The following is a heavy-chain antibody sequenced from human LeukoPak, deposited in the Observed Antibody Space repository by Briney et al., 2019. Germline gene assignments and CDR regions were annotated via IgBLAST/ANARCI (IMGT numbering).Heavy chain of an antibody. CDR3: ARDLTSSTVTTMEVDRFDY. CDR1: GGSISSYY. V-gene: IGHV4-34*01. Sequence: SETLSLTCTVSGGSISSYYWSRIRQPPGKGLELIGEINHSGSTNYNPSLKSRVTISVDTSKNQFSLKLSSVTAADTAVYYCARDLTSSTVTTMEVDRFDYWGQGTLVTVSS. J-gene: IGHJ4*02. CDR2: INHSGST. D-gene: IGHD4-17*01.